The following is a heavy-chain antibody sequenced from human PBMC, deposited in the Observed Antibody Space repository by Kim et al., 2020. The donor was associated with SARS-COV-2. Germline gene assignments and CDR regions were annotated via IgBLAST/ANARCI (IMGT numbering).Heavy chain of an antibody. D-gene: IGHD3-22*01. CDR3: AREPYYDSSGYWHWYFDL. CDR1: GFTFSSYS. J-gene: IGHJ2*01. V-gene: IGHV3-48*02. CDR2: ISSSSSTI. Sequence: GGSLRLSCAASGFTFSSYSMNWVRQAPGKGLEWVSYISSSSSTIYYADSVKGRFTISRDNAKNSLYLQMNSLRDEDTAVYYCAREPYYDSSGYWHWYFDLSGRGALVTVSS.